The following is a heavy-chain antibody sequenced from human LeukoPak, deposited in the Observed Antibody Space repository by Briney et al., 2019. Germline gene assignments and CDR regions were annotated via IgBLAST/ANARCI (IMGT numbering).Heavy chain of an antibody. J-gene: IGHJ4*02. CDR1: GGSFSGYY. D-gene: IGHD5-12*01. CDR2: INHSGST. V-gene: IGHV4-34*01. CDR3: ARWDSGYEARGYFDY. Sequence: SETLSLTCAVYGGSFSGYYWSWIRQPPGKGLEWIGEINHSGSTNYNPSLKSRVTISVDTSKNQFSLKLSSVTAADTAVYYCARWDSGYEARGYFDYWGQGTLVTVSS.